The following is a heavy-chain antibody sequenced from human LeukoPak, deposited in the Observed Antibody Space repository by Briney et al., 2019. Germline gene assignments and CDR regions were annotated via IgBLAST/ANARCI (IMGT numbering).Heavy chain of an antibody. CDR2: ISSSSNYI. Sequence: GGTLRLSCAASGFTFSSYGMSWVRQAPGKGLEWVSSISSSSNYIYYADSVKGRFTISRDNAKNSLFLQMNSLRAEDTAVYYCAREGGYYYGSGGAYYYYYMDVWGKGTTVTISS. CDR1: GFTFSSYG. CDR3: AREGGYYYGSGGAYYYYYMDV. J-gene: IGHJ6*03. D-gene: IGHD3-10*01. V-gene: IGHV3-21*01.